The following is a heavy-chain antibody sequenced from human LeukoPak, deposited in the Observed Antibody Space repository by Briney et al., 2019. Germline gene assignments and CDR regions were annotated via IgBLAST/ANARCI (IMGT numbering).Heavy chain of an antibody. Sequence: SETLSLTCTVSGGSISSGSYYWSWIRQPAGKGLEWIGRIYTSGSTNYNPSLKSRVTMSVDTSKNQFSLKLSSVTAADTAVYYCARGRSGVLVYWGQGTLVTVSS. CDR2: IYTSGST. CDR1: GGSISSGSYY. D-gene: IGHD3-10*01. V-gene: IGHV4-61*02. CDR3: ARGRSGVLVY. J-gene: IGHJ4*02.